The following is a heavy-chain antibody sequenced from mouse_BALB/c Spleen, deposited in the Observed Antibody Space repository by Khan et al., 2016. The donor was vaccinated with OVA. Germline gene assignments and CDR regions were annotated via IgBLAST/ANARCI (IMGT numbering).Heavy chain of an antibody. Sequence: QVRLQQSGAELMKPGASVKISCKATGYTFSNYWIEWVNQRPGHGLEWLGEILPGRGSTNYNEKFKGKATLTADKSSNTAYMKLSSLTSEDSAVYYCARGGLIGTRYFDVWGAATTVTVSS. CDR1: GYTFSNYW. CDR2: ILPGRGST. CDR3: ARGGLIGTRYFDV. D-gene: IGHD4-1*01. V-gene: IGHV1-9*01. J-gene: IGHJ1*01.